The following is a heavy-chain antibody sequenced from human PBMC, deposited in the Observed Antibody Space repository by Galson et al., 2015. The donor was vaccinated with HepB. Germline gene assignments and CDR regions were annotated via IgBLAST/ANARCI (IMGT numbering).Heavy chain of an antibody. CDR1: GGSFSGHY. Sequence: ETLSLTCAVSGGSFSGHYWTWIRQSPAKGREWSGEINHAGSLNHNPSLKSRVTISVDTSRRQVFLNLTSVTAADTALYYCARGGRIPAAGYFDSWGQGGLVTVSS. CDR2: INHAGSL. V-gene: IGHV4-34*01. CDR3: ARGGRIPAAGYFDS. D-gene: IGHD6-13*01. J-gene: IGHJ4*02.